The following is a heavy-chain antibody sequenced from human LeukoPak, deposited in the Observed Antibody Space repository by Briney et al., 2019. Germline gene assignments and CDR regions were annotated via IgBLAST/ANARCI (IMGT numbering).Heavy chain of an antibody. CDR2: IYSSGFT. V-gene: IGHV4-38-2*02. CDR3: VSLVDTAMIKTMFDY. D-gene: IGHD5-18*01. CDR1: GYSISSGYY. J-gene: IGHJ4*02. Sequence: SETLSLTCTVSGYSISSGYYWGWIRQPPGKGLEWIGSIYSSGFTSYKPSLKSRLTISVDTSKNQFSLKLSSVTAADTAVYFCVSLVDTAMIKTMFDYWGQGTLVTVSS.